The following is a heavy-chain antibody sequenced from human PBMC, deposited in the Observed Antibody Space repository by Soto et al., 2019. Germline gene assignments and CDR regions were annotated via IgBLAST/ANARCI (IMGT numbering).Heavy chain of an antibody. V-gene: IGHV4-30-2*01. D-gene: IGHD1-26*01. J-gene: IGHJ6*02. CDR1: GGSISSGGYS. CDR2: IYHSGST. CDR3: ARDMSGGTYNYYYGMDV. Sequence: SETLSLTCAVSGGSISSGGYSWSWIRQPPGKGLEWIGYIYHSGSTYYNPSLKSRVTISVDRSKNQFSLKLSSVTAADTAVYYCARDMSGGTYNYYYGMDVWGQGTTVTAP.